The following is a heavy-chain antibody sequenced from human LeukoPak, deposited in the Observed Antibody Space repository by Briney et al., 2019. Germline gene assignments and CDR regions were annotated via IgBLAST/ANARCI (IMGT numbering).Heavy chain of an antibody. V-gene: IGHV4-61*02. CDR2: IYTSGST. CDR1: GGSINSGSYY. Sequence: PSQTLSLTCTVSGGSINSGSYYWSWIRQPAGKGLEWIGRIYTSGSTNYNPSLKSRVTISVDTSKNQFSLKLSSVTAADTAVYYCASQACRDGYNFMCYYYYMDVWGKGTTVTISS. CDR3: ASQACRDGYNFMCYYYYMDV. D-gene: IGHD5-24*01. J-gene: IGHJ6*03.